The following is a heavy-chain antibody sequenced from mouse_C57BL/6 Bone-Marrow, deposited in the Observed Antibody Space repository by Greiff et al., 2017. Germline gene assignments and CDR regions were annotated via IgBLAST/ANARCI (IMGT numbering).Heavy chain of an antibody. CDR2: INSDGGST. CDR3: EERYDYERGAY. CDR1: EYEFPSHD. D-gene: IGHD2-4*01. Sequence: EVKLVESGGGLVQPGESLKLSCESNEYEFPSHDMSWVRNTPVQRLELVAAINSDGGSTYYPDTMERRFIISRDNTKKTLYLQLSSLKSEDTALYYGEERYDYERGAYWGQGSLVTVSA. J-gene: IGHJ3*01. V-gene: IGHV5-2*01.